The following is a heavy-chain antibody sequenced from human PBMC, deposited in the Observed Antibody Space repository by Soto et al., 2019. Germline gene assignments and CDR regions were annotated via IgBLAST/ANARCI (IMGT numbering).Heavy chain of an antibody. CDR2: IRSKAYGGTT. CDR1: GFTFGDYA. J-gene: IGHJ3*02. Sequence: GGSLRLSRTASGFTFGDYAMSWFRQAPGKGLEWVGFIRSKAYGGTTEYAASVKGRFTISRDDSKSIAYLQMNSLKTEDTAVYYCTREGNSSSWPDAFDIWGQGTMVTVSS. D-gene: IGHD6-13*01. CDR3: TREGNSSSWPDAFDI. V-gene: IGHV3-49*03.